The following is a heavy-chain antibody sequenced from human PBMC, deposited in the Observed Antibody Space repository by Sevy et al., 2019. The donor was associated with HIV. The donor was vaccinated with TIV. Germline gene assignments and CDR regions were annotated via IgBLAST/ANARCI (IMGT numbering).Heavy chain of an antibody. CDR2: TYYRSKWYN. CDR1: GDSVSSNSAA. J-gene: IGHJ6*03. V-gene: IGHV6-1*01. D-gene: IGHD3-10*01. CDR3: ARGGVDYYGSGSAGSYYYYYYMDV. Sequence: SQTLSLTCAISGDSVSSNSAAWNWIRQSPSRGLEWLGRTYYRSKWYNDYAVSVKSRITINPDTSKNQVSLQLNSVTPEDTAVYYCARGGVDYYGSGSAGSYYYYYYMDVWGKGTTVTSP.